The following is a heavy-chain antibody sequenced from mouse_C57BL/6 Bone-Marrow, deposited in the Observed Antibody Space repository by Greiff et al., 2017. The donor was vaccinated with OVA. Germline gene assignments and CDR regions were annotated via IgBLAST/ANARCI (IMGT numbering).Heavy chain of an antibody. V-gene: IGHV2-2*01. D-gene: IGHD2-4*01. J-gene: IGHJ4*01. CDR1: GFSLTSYG. CDR3: ASYYDYDGAMDY. CDR2: IWSGGST. Sequence: VKLQESGPGLVQPSQSLSITCTVSGFSLTSYGVHWVRQSPGKGLEWLGVIWSGGSTDYTAAFISRLSISKDNSKSQVFFKMNSLQADDTAIYYCASYYDYDGAMDYWGQGTSVTVSS.